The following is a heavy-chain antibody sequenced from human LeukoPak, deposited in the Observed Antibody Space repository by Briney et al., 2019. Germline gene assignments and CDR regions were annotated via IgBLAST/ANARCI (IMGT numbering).Heavy chain of an antibody. V-gene: IGHV4-34*01. Sequence: SETLSLTCAVYGGSFSGYYWSWIRQPPGKGLEWIGEINHSGSTNYNPSLKSRVTISVDTSKNQFSLKLSSVTAADTAVYYCARGRRVLMVYAIWGKGTTVTVSS. J-gene: IGHJ6*04. CDR2: INHSGST. D-gene: IGHD2-8*01. CDR1: GGSFSGYY. CDR3: ARGRRVLMVYAI.